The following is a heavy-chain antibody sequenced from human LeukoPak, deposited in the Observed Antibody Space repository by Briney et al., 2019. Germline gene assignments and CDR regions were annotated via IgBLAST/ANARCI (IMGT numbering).Heavy chain of an antibody. V-gene: IGHV4-34*01. J-gene: IGHJ5*02. D-gene: IGHD2-2*01. CDR2: INHSGIT. CDR3: ARGLGYCSSTSCRNWFDP. CDR1: GGSFSGYY. Sequence: PSETLSLTCAVYGGSFSGYYWSWIRQPPGKGLEWIGEINHSGITNYNPSLKSRVTISVDTSKNQFSLKLSSVTAADTAVYYCARGLGYCSSTSCRNWFDPWGQGTLVTVSS.